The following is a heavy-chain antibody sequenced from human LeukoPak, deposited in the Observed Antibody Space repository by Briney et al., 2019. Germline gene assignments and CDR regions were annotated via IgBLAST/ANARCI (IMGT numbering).Heavy chain of an antibody. V-gene: IGHV4-4*07. D-gene: IGHD6-13*01. J-gene: IGHJ4*02. CDR2: IYSTGST. CDR1: GGSINFYY. CDR3: ARGIADPYSFDS. Sequence: KPSETLSLTCTVSGGSINFYYWSWIRQPAGKGLEWIGRIYSTGSTNHSPSLKSRVTMSVDKSKNQFSLNLSSVTAADTAVYYCARGIADPYSFDSWGQGTLVTVSS.